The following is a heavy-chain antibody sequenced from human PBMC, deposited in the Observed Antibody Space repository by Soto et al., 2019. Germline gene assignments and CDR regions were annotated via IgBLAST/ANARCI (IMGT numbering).Heavy chain of an antibody. CDR3: VRSFGESGP. Sequence: GGSLRLSCAASGFTFSTYWMHWVRQAPGKGLVWVSRINTDGSSTNYADSVKGRFTISRDNAENTLYLQMNSLRAEDTAVYYCVRSFGESGPWGQGTLVTVSS. J-gene: IGHJ5*02. D-gene: IGHD3-16*01. CDR2: INTDGSST. CDR1: GFTFSTYW. V-gene: IGHV3-74*01.